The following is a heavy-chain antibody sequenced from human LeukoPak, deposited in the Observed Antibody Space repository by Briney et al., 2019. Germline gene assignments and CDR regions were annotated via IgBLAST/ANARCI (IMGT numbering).Heavy chain of an antibody. V-gene: IGHV1-2*02. CDR1: GYTFTEYY. Sequence: GSVTVSCKASGYTFTEYYIHWVRQAPGQGGEWIGWINPNSRRTNYTQKFQRRVTMTIDTSISTAYLELNRLTAGDTAVYYCARFLARYGNLDYWGQGTLVTVSS. J-gene: IGHJ4*02. CDR2: INPNSRRT. CDR3: ARFLARYGNLDY. D-gene: IGHD1-14*01.